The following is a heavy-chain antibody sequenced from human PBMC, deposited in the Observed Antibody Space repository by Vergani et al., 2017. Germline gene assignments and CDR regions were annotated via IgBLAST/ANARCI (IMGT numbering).Heavy chain of an antibody. CDR2: IHPADSDT. Sequence: EVQLVQSGAEVKKPGESLKISCQISGYSFTNYWIGWVRQMPGKGLEWMGNIHPADSDTRYSPPFQDQVTIPVDKSISTAYLQRSSLRASDSAMYYCARLYGRDSSGSKYFDYWGQGTLVTVSS. CDR3: ARLYGRDSSGSKYFDY. CDR1: GYSFTNYW. J-gene: IGHJ4*02. V-gene: IGHV5-51*01. D-gene: IGHD3-22*01.